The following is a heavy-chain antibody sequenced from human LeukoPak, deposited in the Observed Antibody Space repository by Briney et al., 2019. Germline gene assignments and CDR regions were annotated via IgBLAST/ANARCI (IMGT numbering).Heavy chain of an antibody. Sequence: GGSLRLSCAASGFTFSSYWMTWVRQAPGKGLEWVANIKQDGSEKFYVDSVKGRFTIPRDNAKNSLHLQMNSLRAEDTAVYYCARAIVVVVAATHNDAFDIWGQGTMVTVSS. CDR3: ARAIVVVVAATHNDAFDI. D-gene: IGHD2-15*01. J-gene: IGHJ3*02. CDR1: GFTFSSYW. V-gene: IGHV3-7*04. CDR2: IKQDGSEK.